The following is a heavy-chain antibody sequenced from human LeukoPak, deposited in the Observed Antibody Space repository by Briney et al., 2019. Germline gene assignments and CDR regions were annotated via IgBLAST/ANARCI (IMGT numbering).Heavy chain of an antibody. CDR1: GGSISSYY. Sequence: SETLSLTCTVSGGSISSYYWSWIRQPPGKGLEWTGYIYYSGSTNYNPSLKSRVTISVDTSKNQFSLKLSSVTAADTAVYYCASLSSSSFYWYFDLWGRGTLVTVSS. J-gene: IGHJ2*01. CDR3: ASLSSSSFYWYFDL. D-gene: IGHD6-6*01. V-gene: IGHV4-59*01. CDR2: IYYSGST.